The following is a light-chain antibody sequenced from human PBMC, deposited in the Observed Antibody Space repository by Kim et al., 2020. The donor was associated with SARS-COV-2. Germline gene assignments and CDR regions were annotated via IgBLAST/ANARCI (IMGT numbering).Light chain of an antibody. CDR3: QQYNNWPRGT. CDR1: QSVSSN. J-gene: IGKJ2*01. CDR2: GAS. V-gene: IGKV3-15*01. Sequence: SPGERATLPCRARQSVSSNLAGYQQKPGQAPRLLIYGASTRATGIPARFSGSGSGTEFTLTISSLQSEDFAVYYCQQYNNWPRGTFGQGTKLEI.